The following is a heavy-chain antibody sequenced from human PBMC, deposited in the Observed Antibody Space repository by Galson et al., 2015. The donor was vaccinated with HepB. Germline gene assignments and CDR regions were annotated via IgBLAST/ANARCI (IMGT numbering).Heavy chain of an antibody. CDR3: ARADCHGDCFSLNWWFAL. J-gene: IGHJ2*01. CDR2: IIPLFDIT. CDR1: GGTFSRYA. D-gene: IGHD2-21*02. Sequence: SVKVSCKASGGTFSRYAINWVRQAPGQGLEWMGGIIPLFDITNYAQKLQGRVTITADEFTSTAYMELSSLRSEDTAVYYCARADCHGDCFSLNWWFALWGAGNLCTVSS. V-gene: IGHV1-69*13.